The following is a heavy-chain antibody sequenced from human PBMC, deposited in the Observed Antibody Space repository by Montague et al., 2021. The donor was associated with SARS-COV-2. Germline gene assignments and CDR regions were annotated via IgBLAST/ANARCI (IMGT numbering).Heavy chain of an antibody. Sequence: SETLSLTCAVSGGSISSSNWWSWVRQPPGKGLEWIGEIYHSGSTNYNPSLKSRVTISVDKSKNQFSLKLSSVTAADTAVYYCARGYYDSSGHYIWGSLEKSNWFDPWGQGTLVTVSS. V-gene: IGHV4-4*02. D-gene: IGHD3-22*01. J-gene: IGHJ5*02. CDR2: IYHSGST. CDR3: ARGYYDSSGHYIWGSLEKSNWFDP. CDR1: GGSISSSNW.